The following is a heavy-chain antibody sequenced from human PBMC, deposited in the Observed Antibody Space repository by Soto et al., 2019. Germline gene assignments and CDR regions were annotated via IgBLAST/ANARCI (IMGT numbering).Heavy chain of an antibody. CDR1: GFTFSSYS. J-gene: IGHJ4*02. V-gene: IGHV3-21*04. D-gene: IGHD6-13*01. CDR3: ARGRGAAADYFDF. CDR2: ISSSSSYI. Sequence: PGGSLRLSCAASGFTFSSYSMNWVRQAPGKGLEWVSSISSSSSYIYYADSVKGRFTISRDNAKNSLYLQMNSLRAEDTAVYYCARGRGAAADYFDFWGQGTLVTVSS.